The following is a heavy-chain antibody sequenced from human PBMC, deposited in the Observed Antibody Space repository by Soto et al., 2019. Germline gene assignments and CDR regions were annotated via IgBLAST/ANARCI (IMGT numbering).Heavy chain of an antibody. CDR2: ISPYNGNT. V-gene: IGHV1-18*04. D-gene: IGHD2-15*01. CDR1: GYTFTTYG. Sequence: QVQLVQSGGEVKKPGASVTVSCKTYGYTFTTYGINWVRQAPGQGLERMGWISPYNGNTKYAQSLQGRVTMTTDTSTSTAYMELRSLRSDDTAVYYCARVPTPTHGDSDKNNWFDPGGQGTLVTVSS. CDR3: ARVPTPTHGDSDKNNWFDP. J-gene: IGHJ5*02.